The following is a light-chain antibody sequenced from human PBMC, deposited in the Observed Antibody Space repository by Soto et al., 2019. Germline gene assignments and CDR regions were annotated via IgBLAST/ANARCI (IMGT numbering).Light chain of an antibody. CDR3: QSYDSSLSARV. CDR2: GNI. V-gene: IGLV1-40*01. J-gene: IGLJ3*02. CDR1: GSNIGAGYD. Sequence: QAVVTQPPSVSGAPGERVTISCTGSGSNIGAGYDVHWYQHIPGTAPTLLIYGNINRPSGAPDRMSGSKSGTSASLAITGLQAEDEGDYYCQSYDSSLSARVFGGGTKLTVL.